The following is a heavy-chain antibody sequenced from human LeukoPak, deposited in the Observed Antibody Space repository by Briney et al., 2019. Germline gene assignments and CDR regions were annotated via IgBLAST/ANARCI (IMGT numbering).Heavy chain of an antibody. Sequence: PGGSLRLSCAASGFSFSNYWFHWVRQAPGEGLVWVSRTNEHGTIINYADSVKGRFTISRDNAKSTLYLQMNSLRTEDSALYYCVVGLSGSADYWGQGTLVTVSS. J-gene: IGHJ4*02. CDR2: TNEHGTII. CDR1: GFSFSNYW. D-gene: IGHD3-10*01. V-gene: IGHV3-74*01. CDR3: VVGLSGSADY.